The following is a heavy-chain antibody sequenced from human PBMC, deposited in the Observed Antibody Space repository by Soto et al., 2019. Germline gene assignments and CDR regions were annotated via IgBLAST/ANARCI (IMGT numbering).Heavy chain of an antibody. D-gene: IGHD2-2*01. CDR1: GFTFSSYS. J-gene: IGHJ6*03. CDR2: ISSSSSTI. Sequence: GGSLRLSCAASGFTFSSYSMNWVRQAPGKGLEWVSYISSSSSTIYYADSVKGRFTISRDNAKSSLYLQMNSLRAEDMAVYYATRSAYMDVWGRGTTVTVSS. V-gene: IGHV3-48*01. CDR3: TRSAYMDV.